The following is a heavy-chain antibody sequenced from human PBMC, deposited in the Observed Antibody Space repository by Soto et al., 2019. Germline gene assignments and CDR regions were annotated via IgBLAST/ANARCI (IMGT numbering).Heavy chain of an antibody. CDR3: ASSGYCSGGSCFPPPWFDP. Sequence: GGSLRLSCAASGFTFSSYSMNWVRQAPGKGLEWVSYISSSSSTIYYVDSVKGRFTISRDNAKNSLYLQMNSLRAEDTAVYYCASSGYCSGGSCFPPPWFDPWGQGTLVTVSS. V-gene: IGHV3-48*01. D-gene: IGHD2-15*01. CDR1: GFTFSSYS. CDR2: ISSSSSTI. J-gene: IGHJ5*02.